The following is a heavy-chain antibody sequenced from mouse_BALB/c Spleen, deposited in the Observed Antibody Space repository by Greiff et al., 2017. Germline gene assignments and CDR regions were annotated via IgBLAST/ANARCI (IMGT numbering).Heavy chain of an antibody. Sequence: QVQLQQSGAELVKPGASVKLSCKASGYTFTSYWMHWVKQRPGQGLEWIGEINPSNGRTNYNEKFKSKATLTVDKSSSTAYMQLSSLTSEDSAVYYCARERERNWYFDVWGAGTTVTVSS. CDR2: INPSNGRT. CDR3: ARERERNWYFDV. V-gene: IGHV1S81*02. J-gene: IGHJ1*01. CDR1: GYTFTSYW.